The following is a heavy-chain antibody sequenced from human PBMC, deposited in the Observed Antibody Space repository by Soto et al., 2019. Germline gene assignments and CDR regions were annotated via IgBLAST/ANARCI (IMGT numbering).Heavy chain of an antibody. CDR3: ARGPDILPAPDI. J-gene: IGHJ3*02. Sequence: PGGSLRLSCAASGFTFSSYSMNWVRQAPGKGLEWVSSISANSAYIYYADSVKDRFTISRDNAKNSLYLQMNSLRAEDTAVYYCARGPDILPAPDIWGQGTMVTVSS. CDR1: GFTFSSYS. V-gene: IGHV3-21*01. CDR2: ISANSAYI. D-gene: IGHD3-3*02.